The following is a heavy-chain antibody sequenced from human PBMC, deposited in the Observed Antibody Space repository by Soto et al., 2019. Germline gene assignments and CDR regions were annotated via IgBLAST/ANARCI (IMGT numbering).Heavy chain of an antibody. V-gene: IGHV1-18*04. CDR3: ARSPYSYGKPYYFDY. CDR2: ISAYTGSA. CDR1: GYTFANYG. D-gene: IGHD5-18*01. J-gene: IGHJ4*02. Sequence: GASVKVSCKASGYTFANYGVGWVRQAPGQGLVWMGWISAYTGSANYAQEFQGRVAVTTDTSTSTASMEVRSLTSDDTAVYYCARSPYSYGKPYYFDYWGQGTLVTVSS.